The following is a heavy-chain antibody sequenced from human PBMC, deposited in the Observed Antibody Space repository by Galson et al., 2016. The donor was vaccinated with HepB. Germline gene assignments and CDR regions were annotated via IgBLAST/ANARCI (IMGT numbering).Heavy chain of an antibody. D-gene: IGHD3-10*01. CDR1: GYTFTTYW. CDR2: IYPGDSDT. J-gene: IGHJ4*02. V-gene: IGHV5-51*01. Sequence: QSGAEVKKPGESLKISCKASGYTFTTYWIGWVRQMPGKGLEWMGIIYPGDSDTRYSPSFQGQVTISSDKSINTAYLQWSSLKASDTAMYFCARDYCAGSYWNYWGQGTLATVSS. CDR3: ARDYCAGSYWNY.